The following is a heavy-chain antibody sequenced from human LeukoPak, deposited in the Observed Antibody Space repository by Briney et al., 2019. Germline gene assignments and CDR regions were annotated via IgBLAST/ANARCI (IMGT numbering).Heavy chain of an antibody. Sequence: GGSLRLSCAASGFTFSSYAMSWVRQAPGEGREGVSAISGRGGSTYYADYVKDRFTISRDNSKNTLYLQINSLRAADTAVYYCAKPKPPPYYYYGMDVWGKATTVTVSS. CDR2: ISGRGGST. CDR3: AKPKPPPYYYYGMDV. V-gene: IGHV3-23*01. J-gene: IGHJ6*04. CDR1: GFTFSSYA.